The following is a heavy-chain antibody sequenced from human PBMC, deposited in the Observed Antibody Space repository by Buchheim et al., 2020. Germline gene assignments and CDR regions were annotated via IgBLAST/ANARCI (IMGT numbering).Heavy chain of an antibody. CDR1: GFTFSSYG. D-gene: IGHD6-19*01. CDR2: ISYDGSNK. CDR3: AKDHWVGYSSGWYGMDV. J-gene: IGHJ6*02. V-gene: IGHV3-30*18. Sequence: QVQLVESGGGVVQPGRSLRLSCAASGFTFSSYGMHWVRQAPGKGLEWVAVISYDGSNKNYADSVKGRFTISRDNSKNTLYLQMNSLRAEDTAVYYCAKDHWVGYSSGWYGMDVWGQGTT.